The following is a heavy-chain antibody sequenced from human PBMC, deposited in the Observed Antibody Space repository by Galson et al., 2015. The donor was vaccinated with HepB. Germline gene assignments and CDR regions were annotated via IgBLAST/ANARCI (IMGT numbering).Heavy chain of an antibody. J-gene: IGHJ3*02. CDR2: INPSGGST. Sequence: SVKVSCKASGYTFTSYYMHWVRQAPGQGLEWMGIINPSGGSTSYAQKFQGRVTMTRDTSTSTVYMELSSLRSEDTAVYYCARDSQWHYDSSGYYHSDAFDIWGQGTMVTVSS. V-gene: IGHV1-46*01. CDR1: GYTFTSYY. D-gene: IGHD3-22*01. CDR3: ARDSQWHYDSSGYYHSDAFDI.